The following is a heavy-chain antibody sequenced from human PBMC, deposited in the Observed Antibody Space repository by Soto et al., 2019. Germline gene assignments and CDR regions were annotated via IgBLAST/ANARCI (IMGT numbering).Heavy chain of an antibody. J-gene: IGHJ6*02. CDR2: IIPTFGTP. CDR3: ASGSGTYYYYYYDMDV. Sequence: SVKVSCKASGGSFSSYAITWVRQAPAQGLEWMGGIIPTFGTPHYAQKFRGRVTITADESTSTAYMELSSLRSEDTAVYYCASGSGTYYYYYYDMDVWGQGTTVTVSS. V-gene: IGHV1-69*13. CDR1: GGSFSSYA. D-gene: IGHD3-10*01.